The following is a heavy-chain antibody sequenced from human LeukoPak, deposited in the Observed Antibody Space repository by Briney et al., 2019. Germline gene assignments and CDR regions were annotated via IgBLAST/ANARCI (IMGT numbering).Heavy chain of an antibody. D-gene: IGHD2-8*01. V-gene: IGHV3-30*02. Sequence: GGSLRLFCAASGFTFSSYGMHWVRQAPGKGLEWVAFIRYDGSNKKYADSVKGRFTFSRDNSKNTLYLQMNSLRAEDTAVYYCAKDRYCDNGVCSGSFDYWGQGTLVTVSS. CDR3: AKDRYCDNGVCSGSFDY. CDR2: IRYDGSNK. J-gene: IGHJ4*02. CDR1: GFTFSSYG.